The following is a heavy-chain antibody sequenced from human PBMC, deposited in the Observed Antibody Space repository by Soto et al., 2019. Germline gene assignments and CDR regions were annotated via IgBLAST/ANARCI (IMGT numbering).Heavy chain of an antibody. D-gene: IGHD3-3*01. Sequence: QVQLQESGPGLVKPSQTLSLTCTVSGGSISSGDYYWSWIRQPPGKGLEWIGYIYYSGSTYYNPSLKSRVTISVDTSKNQFPLKLSSVTAADTAVYYCARSTYYDFWSGYANYGMDVWGQGTTVTVSS. V-gene: IGHV4-30-4*01. CDR1: GGSISSGDYY. CDR2: IYYSGST. CDR3: ARSTYYDFWSGYANYGMDV. J-gene: IGHJ6*02.